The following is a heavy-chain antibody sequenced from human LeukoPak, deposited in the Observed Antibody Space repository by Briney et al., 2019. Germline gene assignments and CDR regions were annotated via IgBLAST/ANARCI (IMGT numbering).Heavy chain of an antibody. J-gene: IGHJ3*02. CDR2: ISWNSGSI. CDR1: GFTFDDYA. D-gene: IGHD3-10*01. CDR3: AKHRGYGSGSYYGDAFDI. Sequence: PGRSLRLSCAASGFTFDDYAMHWVRQAPGKGLEWVSGISWNSGSIGYADSVKGRFTISRDNAKNSLYLQMNSLRAEDTALYYCAKHRGYGSGSYYGDAFDIWGQGTMVTVSS. V-gene: IGHV3-9*01.